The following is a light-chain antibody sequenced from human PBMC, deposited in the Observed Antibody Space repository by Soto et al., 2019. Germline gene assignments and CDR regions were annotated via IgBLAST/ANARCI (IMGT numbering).Light chain of an antibody. J-gene: IGLJ2*01. Sequence: QSVLTQPPSASGTPGQRVTISCSGSSSNIGSNTVNWYQQLPGTAPKLLIYSNNQRTSGVPDRLSGSKSGASASLAISGLQSEDEADYYCAAWDDSLNGPVFGGGTKATVL. CDR1: SSNIGSNT. V-gene: IGLV1-44*01. CDR2: SNN. CDR3: AAWDDSLNGPV.